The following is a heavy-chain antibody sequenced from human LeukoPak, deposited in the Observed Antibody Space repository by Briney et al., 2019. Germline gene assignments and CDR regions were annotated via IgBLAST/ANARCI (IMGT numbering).Heavy chain of an antibody. V-gene: IGHV3-30*04. Sequence: GGSLRLSCAASGFTFSSYAMHWVRQAPGKGLEWVAVISYDGSNKYYADSVKGRFTISRDNSKNTLYLQMNSLRAEDTAVYYCARDPTTDYYYFYYMDVWGKGTTVTVSS. D-gene: IGHD4-17*01. CDR1: GFTFSSYA. J-gene: IGHJ6*03. CDR3: ARDPTTDYYYFYYMDV. CDR2: ISYDGSNK.